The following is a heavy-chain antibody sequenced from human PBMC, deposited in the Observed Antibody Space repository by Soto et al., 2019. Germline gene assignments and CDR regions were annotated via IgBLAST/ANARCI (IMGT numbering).Heavy chain of an antibody. D-gene: IGHD4-17*01. CDR3: ARHAIYGDYTAFDY. V-gene: IGHV4-59*08. Sequence: SETLSLTCTVAGVSISSYYWSWIRKPPRKGLEGIGHIYYSGSTHYKPSLTSRVTISVDTSKNQFSLKLSSVTAADTAVYYCARHAIYGDYTAFDYWGQGTLVTVSS. CDR2: IYYSGST. CDR1: GVSISSYY. J-gene: IGHJ4*02.